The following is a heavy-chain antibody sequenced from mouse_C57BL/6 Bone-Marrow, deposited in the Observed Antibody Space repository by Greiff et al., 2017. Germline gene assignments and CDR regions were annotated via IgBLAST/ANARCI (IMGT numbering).Heavy chain of an antibody. V-gene: IGHV1-81*01. CDR3: AILYYFDC. J-gene: IGHJ2*01. Sequence: VQLQQSGAELARPGASVKLSCKASGYTFTSYGISWVKQRTGQGLEWIGEIYPRSGNTYYNEKFKGKATLTEDKSSSTAYMELRSLTSEDSAVYFCAILYYFDCWGKGTTLAVS. CDR1: GYTFTSYG. CDR2: IYPRSGNT.